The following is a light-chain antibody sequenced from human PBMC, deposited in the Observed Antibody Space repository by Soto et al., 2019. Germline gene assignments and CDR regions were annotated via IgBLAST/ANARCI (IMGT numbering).Light chain of an antibody. J-gene: IGKJ5*01. CDR3: QQKGT. V-gene: IGKV1-39*01. CDR1: QSISSY. CDR2: AAS. Sequence: DIQMTQSTSSLSASVGDRVTITCRASQSISSYLNWYQQKPGKAPKLLIYAASSLQSGVPSRFSGSGSGTDFTLTISSLQPEDFATYYYQQKGTFGQGRRLEIK.